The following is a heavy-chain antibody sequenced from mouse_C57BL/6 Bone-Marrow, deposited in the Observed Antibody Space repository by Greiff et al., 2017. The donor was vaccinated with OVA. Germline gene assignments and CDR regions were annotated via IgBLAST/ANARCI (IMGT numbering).Heavy chain of an antibody. V-gene: IGHV7-3*01. J-gene: IGHJ4*01. D-gene: IGHD1-1*01. CDR2: IRNKANGYTT. CDR1: GFTFTDYY. CDR3: ARSYYCGSVYYAMDY. Sequence: EVQLQQSGGGLVQPGGSLSLSCAASGFTFTDYYMSWVRQPPGKALEWLGFIRNKANGYTTEYSASVKGRFTISRDNSQSILYLQMNALRAEDSATYYCARSYYCGSVYYAMDYWGQGTSVTVSS.